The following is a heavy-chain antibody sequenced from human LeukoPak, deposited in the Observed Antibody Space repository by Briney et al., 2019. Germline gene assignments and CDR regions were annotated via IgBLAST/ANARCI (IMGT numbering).Heavy chain of an antibody. CDR2: IYFSGGT. J-gene: IGHJ4*02. CDR1: GDSIATTAFY. Sequence: PSETLSLTCTVSGDSIATTAFYWGWIRQPPGTGLEWVGTIYFSGGTYYNPSLKSRVPMSMDTAKNQFSLTLASATAADTAVYYGARQRSGSYQFDYWGQGTLVPVSS. CDR3: ARQRSGSYQFDY. D-gene: IGHD6-19*01. V-gene: IGHV4-39*01.